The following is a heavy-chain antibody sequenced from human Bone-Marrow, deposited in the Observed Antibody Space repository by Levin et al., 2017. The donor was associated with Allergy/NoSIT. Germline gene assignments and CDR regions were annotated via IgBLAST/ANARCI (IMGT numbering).Heavy chain of an antibody. CDR3: ARGAGWVAGAVALI. CDR1: GFTFSSYA. D-gene: IGHD6-19*01. V-gene: IGHV3-23*01. J-gene: IGHJ4*02. CDR2: ISGSGTST. Sequence: GGSLRLSCAASGFTFSSYAMSWVRQAPGKGLDWVSAISGSGTSTYYADSVKGRFTISRDNSMPTLYLQMNSLRAEDTAVYYCARGAGWVAGAVALIWGQGTLVTVSS.